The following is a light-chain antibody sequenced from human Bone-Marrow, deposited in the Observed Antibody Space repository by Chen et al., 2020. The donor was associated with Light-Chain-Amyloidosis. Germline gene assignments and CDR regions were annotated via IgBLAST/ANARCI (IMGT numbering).Light chain of an antibody. V-gene: IGLV3-21*02. CDR1: NIGSTS. J-gene: IGLJ3*02. CDR3: QVWDRSSDRPV. Sequence: SYVLTQPSSVSVAPGQTATIACGGNNIGSTSVHWYQQTPGQAPLLVVYDDSDRPSGIPERWSGSNSGNTATLTSSRVEAGDEADEYCQVWDRSSDRPVFGGGTKLTVL. CDR2: DDS.